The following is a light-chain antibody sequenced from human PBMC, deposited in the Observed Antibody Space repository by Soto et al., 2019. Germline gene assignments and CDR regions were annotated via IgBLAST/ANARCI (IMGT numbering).Light chain of an antibody. V-gene: IGLV2-14*01. CDR3: SSYTRSSTLVV. CDR2: DVS. Sequence: QSALTQPASVSGSPGQSITICCTGTSSDVGGYNYVSWYQQHPGKAPKLMIYDVSNRPSGVSNRFSGSKSGNTASLTISGLQAEDEADYYCSSYTRSSTLVVFGGGTKLTVL. CDR1: SSDVGGYNY. J-gene: IGLJ2*01.